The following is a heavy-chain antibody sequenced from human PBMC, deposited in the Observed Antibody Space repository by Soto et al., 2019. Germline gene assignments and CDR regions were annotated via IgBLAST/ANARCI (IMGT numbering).Heavy chain of an antibody. CDR3: ARHPGRPYYYYGMDV. J-gene: IGHJ6*02. Sequence: SVKVSCKASGYTFTSYGISWVRQAPGQRLEWMGGIIPIFGTADYAQKFQGRVTITADESTSTAYMELSSLRSEDTAVYYCARHPGRPYYYYGMDVWGQGTTVTVSS. CDR1: GYTFTSYG. D-gene: IGHD2-15*01. CDR2: IIPIFGTA. V-gene: IGHV1-69*13.